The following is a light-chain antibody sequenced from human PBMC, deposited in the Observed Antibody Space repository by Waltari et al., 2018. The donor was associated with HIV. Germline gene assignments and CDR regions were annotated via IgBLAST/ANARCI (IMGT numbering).Light chain of an antibody. CDR1: QGIRNY. CDR3: QQLNTYPRT. CDR2: AAS. V-gene: IGKV1-9*01. J-gene: IGKJ1*01. Sequence: DIQLTQSPSFLSASVGERVTITCRASQGIRNYLAWYQQKAGKAPKLLIYAASTSQSGVPSRFSGSGSGTEFTLTISSLQPEDFATYYCQQLNTYPRTFGQGTKVEIK.